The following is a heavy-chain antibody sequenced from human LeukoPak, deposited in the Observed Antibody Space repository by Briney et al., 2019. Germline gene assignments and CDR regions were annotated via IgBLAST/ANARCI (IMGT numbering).Heavy chain of an antibody. Sequence: SETLSLTCTVSGGSISSYYWSWIRQPAGKGLEWIGRIYTSGSTRYNPSLKSRVTISVDTSKNQFSLKLSSVTAADTAVYYCARPNLQSSRSSRQRVNYEEGRRWFDPWGQGTLVTVSS. V-gene: IGHV4-4*07. CDR1: GGSISSYY. CDR2: IYTSGST. D-gene: IGHD4-11*01. J-gene: IGHJ5*02. CDR3: ARPNLQSSRSSRQRVNYEEGRRWFDP.